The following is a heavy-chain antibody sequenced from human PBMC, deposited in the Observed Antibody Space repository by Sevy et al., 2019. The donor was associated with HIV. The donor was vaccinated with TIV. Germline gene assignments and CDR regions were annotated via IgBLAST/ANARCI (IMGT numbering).Heavy chain of an antibody. CDR1: GLTFSNYA. V-gene: IGHV3-23*01. CDR2: ISSTGNT. D-gene: IGHD6-19*01. Sequence: GGSLRLSCAASGLTFSNYALTWVRQAPGKGLEWVSAISSTGNTHYTDSVEGRFSISRDNSKSTVFLQMNSLRSEDTAIDYCASGWLYWPTDYWGQGTLVTVSS. CDR3: ASGWLYWPTDY. J-gene: IGHJ4*02.